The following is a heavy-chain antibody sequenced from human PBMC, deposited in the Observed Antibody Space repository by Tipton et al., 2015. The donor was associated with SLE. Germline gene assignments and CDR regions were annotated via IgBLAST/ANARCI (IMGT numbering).Heavy chain of an antibody. CDR2: ISAYNGDT. D-gene: IGHD6-19*01. V-gene: IGHV1-18*01. CDR3: AIAVAGTLFFDY. Sequence: QSGAEVKKPGASVKVSCKASGYTFTSYGICWVRQAPGQGLEWMGWISAYNGDTNYAQKFQGRVTMTTDTSTSTAYMELRSLRSEDTAVYYCAIAVAGTLFFDYWGQGALVTVSS. J-gene: IGHJ4*02. CDR1: GYTFTSYG.